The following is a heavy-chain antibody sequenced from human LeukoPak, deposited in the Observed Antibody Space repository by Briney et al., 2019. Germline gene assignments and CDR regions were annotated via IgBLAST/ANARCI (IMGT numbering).Heavy chain of an antibody. J-gene: IGHJ4*02. CDR1: GFTFSSSA. Sequence: PGGSLRLSCAASGFTFSSSAMNWVRQAPGKGLEWVSAISISGDDTYYAESVKGRFTISRDNAKNSLYLQMNSLRAEDTALYYCARERVSSSAPDFDYWGQGTLVTVSS. CDR2: ISISGDDT. V-gene: IGHV3-21*04. CDR3: ARERVSSSAPDFDY. D-gene: IGHD6-13*01.